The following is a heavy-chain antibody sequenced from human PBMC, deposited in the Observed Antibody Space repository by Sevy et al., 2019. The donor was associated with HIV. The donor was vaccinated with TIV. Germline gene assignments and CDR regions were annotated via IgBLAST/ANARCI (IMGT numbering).Heavy chain of an antibody. Sequence: ASVKLSCKVSGYTLTELSMHWVRQAPGKGLEWMGSFDPEDGETIYAQKFQGRVTMTEDTSADTAYMELSSLRSEDTAVYFCATTKDYYDSSGCPFDYWGQGTLVTVSS. CDR1: GYTLTELS. D-gene: IGHD3-22*01. CDR2: FDPEDGET. J-gene: IGHJ4*02. V-gene: IGHV1-24*01. CDR3: ATTKDYYDSSGCPFDY.